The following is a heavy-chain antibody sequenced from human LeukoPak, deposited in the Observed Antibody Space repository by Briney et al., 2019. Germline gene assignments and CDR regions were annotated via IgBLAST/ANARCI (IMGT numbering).Heavy chain of an antibody. V-gene: IGHV3-30*02. D-gene: IGHD3-10*01. CDR1: GFPFNYYG. CDR2: IRYDGNDK. Sequence: GGSLRLSCAASGFPFNYYGFHWVRQDPGKGQEWVAFIRYDGNDKFYAQSVKGRFTISRDTSRNTLFLQMNSLRLEDTAVYYCAKDLMRDRWFGESWGQGTLVTVSS. J-gene: IGHJ5*02. CDR3: AKDLMRDRWFGES.